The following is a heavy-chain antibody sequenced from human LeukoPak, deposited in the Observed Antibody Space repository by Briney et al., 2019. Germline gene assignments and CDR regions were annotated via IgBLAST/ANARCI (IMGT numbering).Heavy chain of an antibody. CDR2: NSYSGNT. CDR3: ARRRDYYDSSGYHRPPGDDWYFDL. D-gene: IGHD3-22*01. Sequence: PSETLSLICTVSGGSISSYYWSWIRQPPGKGLEWIGYNSYSGNTNYNPSLKSRVTISVDTSKNHFSLNLSSVTAADTAVYYCARRRDYYDSSGYHRPPGDDWYFDLWGRGTLVTISS. V-gene: IGHV4-59*01. J-gene: IGHJ2*01. CDR1: GGSISSYY.